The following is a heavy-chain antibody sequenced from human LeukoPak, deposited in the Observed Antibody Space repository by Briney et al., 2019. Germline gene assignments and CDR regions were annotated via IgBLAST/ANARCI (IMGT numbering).Heavy chain of an antibody. CDR3: ARGSNYYGSGSYYYFDY. D-gene: IGHD3-10*01. Sequence: SETLSLTCTVSGGSISSYYWSWIRQPPGKGLEWIGEINHSGSTNYNPSLKSRVTISVDTSKNQFSLKLSSVTAADTAVYYCARGSNYYGSGSYYYFDYWGQGTLVTVSS. V-gene: IGHV4-34*01. CDR2: INHSGST. CDR1: GGSISSYY. J-gene: IGHJ4*02.